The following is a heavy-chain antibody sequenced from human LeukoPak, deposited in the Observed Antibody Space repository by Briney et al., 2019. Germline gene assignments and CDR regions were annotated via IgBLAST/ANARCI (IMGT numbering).Heavy chain of an antibody. V-gene: IGHV1-46*01. CDR2: INPSGGST. Sequence: GASVKVSCKASGYSFTNSGISWVRQAPGQGLEWMGRINPSGGSTSYAQKLQGRVTMTRDMSTSTVYMELSSLRSEDTAVYYCARDFPLGDYSVLDIWAKGTRVTVSS. D-gene: IGHD4-17*01. CDR3: ARDFPLGDYSVLDI. J-gene: IGHJ3*02. CDR1: GYSFTNSG.